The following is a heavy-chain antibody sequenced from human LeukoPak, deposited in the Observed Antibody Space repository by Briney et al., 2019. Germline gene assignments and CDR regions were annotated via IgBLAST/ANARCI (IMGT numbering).Heavy chain of an antibody. CDR3: ASAGHDGIGYKVC. CDR1: GGSISSSNW. Sequence: SETLSLTCAVSGGSISSSNWWSWVRQPPGKGLEWIGEIYHSGSANYNPSLKSRVTISVDKSKNQFSMRLSSVTAADTAVYYCASAGHDGIGYKVCWGQGTLVTVSS. V-gene: IGHV4-4*02. CDR2: IYHSGSA. J-gene: IGHJ4*02. D-gene: IGHD3-22*01.